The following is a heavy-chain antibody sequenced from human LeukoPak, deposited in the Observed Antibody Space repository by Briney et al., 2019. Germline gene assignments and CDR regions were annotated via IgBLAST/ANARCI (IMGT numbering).Heavy chain of an antibody. J-gene: IGHJ4*02. D-gene: IGHD3-22*01. CDR3: ARSYYDSSGYLFSN. CDR1: GGSFSGYY. CDR2: IYYSGST. Sequence: SETLSLTCAVYGGSFSGYYWSWIRQHPGKGLEWIGYIYYSGSTYYNPSLKSRVTISVDTSKNQFSLKLSSVTAADTAVYYCARSYYDSSGYLFSNWGQGTLVTVSS. V-gene: IGHV4-31*11.